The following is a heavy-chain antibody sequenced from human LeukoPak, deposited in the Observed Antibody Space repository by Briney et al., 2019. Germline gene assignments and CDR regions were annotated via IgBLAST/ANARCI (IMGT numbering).Heavy chain of an antibody. Sequence: PSETLSLTCTVSGGSISSYYWSWIRQPPGKGLEWIGYIYYSGSTNYNPSLKSRVTMSVDTSKNQFSLKLSSVTAADTAAYYCAREVVVVTAQVHYYYGMDVWGQGTTVTVSS. D-gene: IGHD2-15*01. CDR3: AREVVVVTAQVHYYYGMDV. J-gene: IGHJ6*02. V-gene: IGHV4-59*01. CDR1: GGSISSYY. CDR2: IYYSGST.